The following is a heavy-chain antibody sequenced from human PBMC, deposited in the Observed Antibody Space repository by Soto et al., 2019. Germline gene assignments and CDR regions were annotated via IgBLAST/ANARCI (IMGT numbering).Heavy chain of an antibody. J-gene: IGHJ4*02. CDR3: ARVREWLAPFDY. Sequence: SVKVSCKASGGTFSSYAISWVRQAPGQGLEWMGGIIPIFGTANYAQKFQGRVTMTGDASTSTVYMELSSLRSEDTAVYYCARVREWLAPFDYWGQGTLVTVSS. D-gene: IGHD3-3*01. CDR1: GGTFSSYA. V-gene: IGHV1-69*13. CDR2: IIPIFGTA.